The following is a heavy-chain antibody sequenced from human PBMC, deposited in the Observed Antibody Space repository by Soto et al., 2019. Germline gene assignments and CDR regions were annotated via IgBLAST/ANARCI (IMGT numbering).Heavy chain of an antibody. V-gene: IGHV3-23*01. Sequence: GGSLRLSCAASGFTFSSYAMTWVRQAPGKGLEWVSVISGSAGTTYYADSVKGRFTISRDNSKNTLDLQMNSLRAEDTAIYYCAKLRQSAYMDVWAKGTTVTVSS. J-gene: IGHJ6*03. CDR1: GFTFSSYA. CDR2: ISGSAGTT. D-gene: IGHD6-19*01. CDR3: AKLRQSAYMDV.